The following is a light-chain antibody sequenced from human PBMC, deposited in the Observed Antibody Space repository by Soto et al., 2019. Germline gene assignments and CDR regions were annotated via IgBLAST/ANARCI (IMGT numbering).Light chain of an antibody. CDR1: QSVNSN. J-gene: IGKJ2*01. V-gene: IGKV3-15*01. CDR2: GAS. CDR3: QEYYNWPPVT. Sequence: EIVMTQSPATLSVSPGDRATLSCRASQSVNSNLAWYQQKPGQAPMLLIYGASTMATGVPARFSGSGSGTDFILTISSLQSEEFAVYYCQEYYNWPPVTFGQGTKLEI.